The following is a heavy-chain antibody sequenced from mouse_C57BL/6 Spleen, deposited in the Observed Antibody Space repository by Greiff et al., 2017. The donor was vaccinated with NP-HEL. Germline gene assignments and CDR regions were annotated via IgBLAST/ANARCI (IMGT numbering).Heavy chain of an antibody. CDR2: ISDGGSYT. D-gene: IGHD2-1*01. V-gene: IGHV5-4*01. CDR3: ARDLGNPYDY. Sequence: EVQGVESGGGLVKPGGSLKLSCAASGFTFSSYAMSWVRQTPEKRLEWVATISDGGSYTYYPDNVKGRFTISRDNAKNNLYLQMSHLKSEDTAMYYCARDLGNPYDYWGQGTSVTVSS. CDR1: GFTFSSYA. J-gene: IGHJ4*01.